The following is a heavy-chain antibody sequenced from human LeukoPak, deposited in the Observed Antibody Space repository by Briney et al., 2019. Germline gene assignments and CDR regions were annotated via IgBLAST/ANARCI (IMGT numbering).Heavy chain of an antibody. D-gene: IGHD5-24*01. CDR3: AKDNNWLYYFDY. CDR1: GFTFSSYA. J-gene: IGHJ4*01. Sequence: GGSLRLSCAASGFTFSSYAMGWVRQAPGKGLEWVSGISGSGGNTDYADSVKGRFTISRDNSKNTLYLQMNNLRPEDTAVYFCAKDNNWLYYFDYWGHGTLVSVTS. V-gene: IGHV3-23*01. CDR2: ISGSGGNT.